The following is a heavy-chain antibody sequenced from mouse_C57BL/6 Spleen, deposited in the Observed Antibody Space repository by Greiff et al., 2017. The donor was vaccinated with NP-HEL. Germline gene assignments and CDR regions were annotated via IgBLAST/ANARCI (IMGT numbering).Heavy chain of an antibody. CDR3: AMVITRVVCCFDY. Sequence: QVQLPQPAAQLVKPGASVKMSCKASGYNFTSYWITWVMQRPGQGLEWIGDIYPGSGSTNYNEKFKSKATLTVATSSSTAYMQLSSLTSEDSAVYDCAMVITRVVCCFDYWGQGTTLRVS. D-gene: IGHD1-1*01. CDR2: IYPGSGST. CDR1: GYNFTSYW. J-gene: IGHJ2*01. V-gene: IGHV1-55*01.